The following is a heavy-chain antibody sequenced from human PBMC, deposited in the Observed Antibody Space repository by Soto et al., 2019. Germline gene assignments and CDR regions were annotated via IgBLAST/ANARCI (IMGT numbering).Heavy chain of an antibody. CDR1: GDSISSSSYY. V-gene: IGHV4-39*01. Sequence: PSETLSLTCTVSGDSISSSSYYWGWIRQPPGKGLEWIGSIYYSGSTYYNPSLKSRVTISVDTSKNQFSLKLSSVTAADTAVYYCARLPALAVAGIRNWFDPWGQGTLVTVSS. J-gene: IGHJ5*02. D-gene: IGHD6-19*01. CDR2: IYYSGST. CDR3: ARLPALAVAGIRNWFDP.